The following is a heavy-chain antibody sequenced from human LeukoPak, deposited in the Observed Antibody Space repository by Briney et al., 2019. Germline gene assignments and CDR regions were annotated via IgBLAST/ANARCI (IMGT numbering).Heavy chain of an antibody. Sequence: GGSLRLSCAASGFTLSSCGMHWVRQAPGTGLEWVAVITYDGITTYFDDSVKGRFTISRDTSKSMLYLRMNSLRPEDTAVYYCVKEQSSGNYRTADFWGQGTLVPVSS. D-gene: IGHD3-10*01. CDR2: ITYDGITT. CDR1: GFTLSSCG. V-gene: IGHV3-30*18. J-gene: IGHJ4*02. CDR3: VKEQSSGNYRTADF.